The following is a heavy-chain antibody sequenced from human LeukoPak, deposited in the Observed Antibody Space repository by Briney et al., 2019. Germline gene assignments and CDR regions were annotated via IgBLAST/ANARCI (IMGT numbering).Heavy chain of an antibody. CDR2: ISGSGGST. J-gene: IGHJ4*02. V-gene: IGHV3-23*01. D-gene: IGHD2-2*01. CDR1: GFIFSNYA. CDR3: AKDPRINIVVVPAALS. Sequence: PGGSLRLSCAASGFIFSNYAMSWVRQAPGKGLEWVSAISGSGGSTYYADSVKGRFTISRDNSKNTLYLQMNSLRAEDTAVYYCAKDPRINIVVVPAALSWGQGTLVTVSS.